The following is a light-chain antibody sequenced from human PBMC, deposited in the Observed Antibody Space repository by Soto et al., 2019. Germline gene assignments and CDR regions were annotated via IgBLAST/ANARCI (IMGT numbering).Light chain of an antibody. CDR2: QVS. CDR1: NNDIGDYNY. CDR3: CSYAGYSTSAL. Sequence: QSALTQPASVSGSPGQSIVISCIGTNNDIGDYNYVSWFQQHPGKAPKLIISQVSHRPSGISSRFSGSKSGNTASLTISGLQTEDEGDYYCCSYAGYSTSALFGGGTQLTVL. V-gene: IGLV2-14*01. J-gene: IGLJ2*01.